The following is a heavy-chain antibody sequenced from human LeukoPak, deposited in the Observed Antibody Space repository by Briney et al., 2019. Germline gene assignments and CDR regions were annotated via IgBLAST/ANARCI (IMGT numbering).Heavy chain of an antibody. CDR2: IKTDGSDK. J-gene: IGHJ4*02. Sequence: GGSLRLSCAASGFIFRNYWMSWVRQAPGKGPEWVGDIKTDGSDKYYAGSVKGRFTISRDNAKNSLYLQMNSLRAEDTAVYYCARDSLIQYGSGSYWGFDYWGQGILVTVSS. CDR1: GFIFRNYW. CDR3: ARDSLIQYGSGSYWGFDY. D-gene: IGHD3-10*01. V-gene: IGHV3-7*03.